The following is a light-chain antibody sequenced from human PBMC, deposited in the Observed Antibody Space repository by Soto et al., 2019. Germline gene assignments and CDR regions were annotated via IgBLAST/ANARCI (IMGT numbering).Light chain of an antibody. CDR1: SSDVGGYNY. V-gene: IGLV2-14*01. Sequence: QSVLTQPASVSGSPGQSITISCTGTSSDVGGYNYVSWYQQHPGKAPKLMIYDVSNRPSGVSNRCSGYKSGNTASLTISGLQAEDEADYYCRSYTSSSTLPDVFGTGTKLTVL. J-gene: IGLJ1*01. CDR3: RSYTSSSTLPDV. CDR2: DVS.